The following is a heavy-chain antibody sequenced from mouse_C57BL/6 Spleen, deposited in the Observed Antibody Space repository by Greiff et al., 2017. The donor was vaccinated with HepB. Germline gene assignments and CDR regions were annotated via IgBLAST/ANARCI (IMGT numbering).Heavy chain of an antibody. CDR2: ISSGGSYT. V-gene: IGHV5-6*01. CDR3: ARHYGSSYEGYFDV. Sequence: EVQGVESGGALVKPGGSLKLSCAASGFTFRSYGMSWVRQTPDKRLEWVATISSGGSYTYYPDSVKGRFTISRDNAKNTLYLQMSSLKSEDTAMYYCARHYGSSYEGYFDVWGTGTTVTVSS. CDR1: GFTFRSYG. J-gene: IGHJ1*03. D-gene: IGHD1-1*01.